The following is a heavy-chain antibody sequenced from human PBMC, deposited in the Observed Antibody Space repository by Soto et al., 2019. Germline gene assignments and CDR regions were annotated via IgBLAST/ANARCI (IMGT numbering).Heavy chain of an antibody. CDR2: MNPNSGGT. CDR1: GCTFTGYY. CDR3: ARDRFTRDRGVPNWLDP. Sequence: ASVRVSCKASGCTFTGYYMHWVPQAPGQGLEWMGWMNPNSGGTNYAQKFQGWVTMTRDTSISTAYMELSRLRSDDTAVYYCARDRFTRDRGVPNWLDPWSQGTLVPVSS. J-gene: IGHJ5*02. V-gene: IGHV1-2*04. D-gene: IGHD3-10*01.